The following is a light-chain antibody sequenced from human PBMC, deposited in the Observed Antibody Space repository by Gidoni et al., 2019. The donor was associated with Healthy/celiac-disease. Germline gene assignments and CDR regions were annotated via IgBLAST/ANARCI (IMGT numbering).Light chain of an antibody. J-gene: IGLJ2*01. V-gene: IGLV2-23*01. CDR3: CSYAGTGVV. CDR1: SSAVGSYNL. Sequence: QSALTQPASVSGSPGQSITISCTGTSSAVGSYNLVPWYHQHPGKAPKLMIYEGSKRPSGVSNRFSGSKSGNTASLTISGLQAEDEADYYCCSYAGTGVVFGGGTKLTVL. CDR2: EGS.